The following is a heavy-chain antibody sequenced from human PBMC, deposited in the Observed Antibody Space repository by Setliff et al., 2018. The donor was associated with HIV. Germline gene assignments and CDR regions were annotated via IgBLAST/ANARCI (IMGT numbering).Heavy chain of an antibody. CDR1: GFTFSSYA. Sequence: GGSLRLSCAASGFTFSSYAMSWVRQAPGKGLEWVSTIIASGGTTYYADSVKGRFTISRDNSKNTLWLQMNSLRAEDTAVYYCAKDQIYYDSGSYPFYMDVWGKGTTVTVS. V-gene: IGHV3-23*01. CDR2: IIASGGTT. J-gene: IGHJ6*03. CDR3: AKDQIYYDSGSYPFYMDV. D-gene: IGHD3-22*01.